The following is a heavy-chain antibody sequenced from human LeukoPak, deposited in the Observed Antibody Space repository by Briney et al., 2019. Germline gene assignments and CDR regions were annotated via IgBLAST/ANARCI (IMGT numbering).Heavy chain of an antibody. CDR2: IWYDGTNK. D-gene: IGHD4-17*01. J-gene: IGHJ5*02. CDR3: ARATVTRWFDP. CDR1: GFAFSSFG. V-gene: IGHV3-33*01. Sequence: GRSLRLSCAASGFAFSSFGMHWVRQAPGKGLDWVAVIWYDGTNKYYADSVKGRFTISRDNSKNTLYLQMNSLRDEDTAVYYCARATVTRWFDPWGQGTLVTVSS.